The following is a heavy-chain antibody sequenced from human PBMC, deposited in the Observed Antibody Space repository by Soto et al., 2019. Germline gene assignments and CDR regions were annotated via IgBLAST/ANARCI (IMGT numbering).Heavy chain of an antibody. J-gene: IGHJ5*01. CDR1: GFTVESSV. CDR3: ERNQPGIGDTSGLCDS. D-gene: IGHD3-10*01. CDR2: ISSSSTI. Sequence: PGXSLELSGAASGFTVESSVVNGFLQEQGKGLEWVSYISSSSTIYYADSVKGRFTISRDNAKNSLYLQMNSLRAEDTAVYYCERNQPGIGDTSGLCDSWGKGTLVTVS. V-gene: IGHV3-48*01.